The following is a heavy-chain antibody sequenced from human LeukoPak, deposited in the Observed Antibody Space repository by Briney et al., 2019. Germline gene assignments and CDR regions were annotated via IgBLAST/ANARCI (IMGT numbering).Heavy chain of an antibody. CDR1: GGSFSSYA. Sequence: SVKVSCKASGGSFSSYAISWVRQAPGQGLEWMGRIIPILGIANYAQKFQGRVTITADKSTSTAYMELSSLRSEDTAVYYCAQMVGAVVPAAMVSWWFDPWGQGTLVTVSS. J-gene: IGHJ5*02. CDR3: AQMVGAVVPAAMVSWWFDP. V-gene: IGHV1-69*04. CDR2: IIPILGIA. D-gene: IGHD2-2*01.